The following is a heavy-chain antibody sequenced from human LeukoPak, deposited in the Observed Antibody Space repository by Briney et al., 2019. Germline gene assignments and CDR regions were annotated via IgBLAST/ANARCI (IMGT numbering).Heavy chain of an antibody. CDR1: GFTFSAYA. D-gene: IGHD3-22*01. Sequence: PGGSLRLSCAASGFTFSAYAMAWVRQAPGKGLEWVSTISGSGGTTYSADSVKGRFTISRDNSKNTLYLQVNSLRAGDTAVYYCAKDYYYDSSGDYYGDAFDIWGQGTMVTVSS. CDR2: ISGSGGTT. V-gene: IGHV3-23*01. CDR3: AKDYYYDSSGDYYGDAFDI. J-gene: IGHJ3*02.